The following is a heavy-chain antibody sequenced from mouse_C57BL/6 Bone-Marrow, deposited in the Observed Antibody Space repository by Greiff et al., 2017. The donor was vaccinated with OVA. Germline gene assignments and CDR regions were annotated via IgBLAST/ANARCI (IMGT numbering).Heavy chain of an antibody. Sequence: VQLQQSGAELVRPGASVKLSCKASGYTFTDYYINWVKQRPGQGLEWIARIYPGSGNTYYNEKFKGKATLTAEKSSSTAYMQLSSLTSEDSAVYFCARSPADLVRPLCAYWGQGTLVTVSA. D-gene: IGHD1-2*01. CDR3: ARSPADLVRPLCAY. CDR2: IYPGSGNT. CDR1: GYTFTDYY. J-gene: IGHJ3*01. V-gene: IGHV1-76*01.